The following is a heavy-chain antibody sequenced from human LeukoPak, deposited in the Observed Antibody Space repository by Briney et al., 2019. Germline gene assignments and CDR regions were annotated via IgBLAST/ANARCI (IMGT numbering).Heavy chain of an antibody. CDR3: ARHFDNGDYRKTFDI. D-gene: IGHD4-17*01. Sequence: SETLSLTCSVFGGSISSTTYYWAWIRQPPGKGLECIASIHYTGRAYYNPSLKSRATISADTSKNHFSLHLRTVTAADTAVYYCARHFDNGDYRKTFDIWGQGTMVTVSS. CDR2: IHYTGRA. V-gene: IGHV4-39*01. J-gene: IGHJ3*02. CDR1: GGSISSTTYY.